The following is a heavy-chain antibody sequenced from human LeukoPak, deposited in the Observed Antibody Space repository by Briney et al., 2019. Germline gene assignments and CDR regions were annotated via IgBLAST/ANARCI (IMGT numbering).Heavy chain of an antibody. Sequence: GGSLRLSCAASGFTFSSYAMSRVRQAPGKGLEWVSAISGSGGSTYYADSVKGRFTISRDNSKNTQYLQMNSLRAEDTAVYYCAKDLKPVKGDWFDPWGQGTLVTVSS. CDR1: GFTFSSYA. D-gene: IGHD3-16*01. CDR2: ISGSGGST. CDR3: AKDLKPVKGDWFDP. J-gene: IGHJ5*02. V-gene: IGHV3-23*01.